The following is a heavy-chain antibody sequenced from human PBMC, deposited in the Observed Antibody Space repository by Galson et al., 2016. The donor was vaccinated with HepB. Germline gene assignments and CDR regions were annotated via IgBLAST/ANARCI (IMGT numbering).Heavy chain of an antibody. J-gene: IGHJ6*02. CDR3: AREEGLESSDYYYYYNYYGMDV. D-gene: IGHD3-22*01. V-gene: IGHV3-74*01. CDR1: GFTFKNYW. Sequence: SLRLSCAASGFTFKNYWMHWVRQAPGGGLVWVSRISRNGSRKNYADAVKGRFSMSRDNAKNTVYLEMNSLRAEDTAVYYCAREEGLESSDYYYYYNYYGMDVWGQGTTVTVSS. CDR2: ISRNGSRK.